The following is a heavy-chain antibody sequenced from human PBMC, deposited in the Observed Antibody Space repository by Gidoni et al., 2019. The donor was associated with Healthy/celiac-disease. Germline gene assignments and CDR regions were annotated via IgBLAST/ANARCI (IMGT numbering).Heavy chain of an antibody. J-gene: IGHJ3*02. V-gene: IGHV3-30*18. CDR1: GLPFSSYG. D-gene: IGHD1-26*01. Sequence: QVQLVESGGGVVQPGRSLRLSCAASGLPFSSYGMHWVRQAPGKGLEWVAVISYDGSNKYYADSVKGRFTSSRDNSKNTLYLQMNSLRAEDTAVYYCAKEYSGSYWVGSDAFDIWGQGTMVTVSS. CDR3: AKEYSGSYWVGSDAFDI. CDR2: ISYDGSNK.